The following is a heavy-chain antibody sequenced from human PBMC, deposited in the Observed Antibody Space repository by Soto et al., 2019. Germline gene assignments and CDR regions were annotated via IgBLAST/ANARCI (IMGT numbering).Heavy chain of an antibody. CDR3: ARRGPGTYFDY. CDR1: GFTFSSYA. Sequence: EVQLLDSGGGLVQPGGSLRLSCAASGFTFSSYAMNWVRQAPGKGLEWLSVISGSGDSTYYADSVKGRFTISRDNSKKTLYLQMNSPRTADTAVYYCARRGPGTYFDYWGQGTLVTVSS. V-gene: IGHV3-23*01. D-gene: IGHD6-13*01. J-gene: IGHJ4*02. CDR2: ISGSGDST.